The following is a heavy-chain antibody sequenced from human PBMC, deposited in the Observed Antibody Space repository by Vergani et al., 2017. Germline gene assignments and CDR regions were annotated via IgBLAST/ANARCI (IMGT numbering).Heavy chain of an antibody. J-gene: IGHJ4*02. CDR3: AKGPDYYGSGGLLCDC. D-gene: IGHD3-10*01. CDR1: GFTFSSYG. V-gene: IGHV3-30*02. Sequence: QVHLVESGGGVVQPGGSLRLSCAASGFTFSSYGMHWVRQAPGKGLEWVAFILYDGSNKYYSDSVKGRFTISRDNSKNTLFLQMNSLRAEDTAVYYCAKGPDYYGSGGLLCDCWGQGTLVTVSS. CDR2: ILYDGSNK.